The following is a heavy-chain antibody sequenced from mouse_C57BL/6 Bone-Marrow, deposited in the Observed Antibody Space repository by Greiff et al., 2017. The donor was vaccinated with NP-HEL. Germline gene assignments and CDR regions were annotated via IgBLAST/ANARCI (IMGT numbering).Heavy chain of an antibody. D-gene: IGHD4-1*01. CDR2: IYPGGGCT. V-gene: IGHV1-63*01. CDR1: GYTFTNYW. J-gene: IGHJ3*01. CDR3: ASWGTLGAWFAY. Sequence: VQLVESGAELVRPGTSVKMSCKASGYTFTNYWIGWAKQRPGHGLEWIGDIYPGGGCTNYNEKFKGKATLTADKSSSTAYMQFSSLTSEDSAIYYCASWGTLGAWFAYWGQGTLVTVSA.